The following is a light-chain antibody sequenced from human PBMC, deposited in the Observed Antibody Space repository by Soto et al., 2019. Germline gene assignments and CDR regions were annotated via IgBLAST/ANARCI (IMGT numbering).Light chain of an antibody. Sequence: DIQMTQSPSTLSASVGDRVTITCRASQSLSSWLAWYQQKPGKAPKLLIYDASNLESGVPSRFSGSGSGTEFTITISSLQPDDFATYYCQQYNSYSGTFGQGTKVEIK. CDR3: QQYNSYSGT. CDR2: DAS. J-gene: IGKJ1*01. CDR1: QSLSSW. V-gene: IGKV1-5*01.